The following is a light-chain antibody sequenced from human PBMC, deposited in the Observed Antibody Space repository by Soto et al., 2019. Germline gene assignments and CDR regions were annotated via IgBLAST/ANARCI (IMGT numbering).Light chain of an antibody. V-gene: IGKV1-5*03. CDR2: KAS. J-gene: IGKJ5*01. CDR3: QQYNNWPPIT. Sequence: GDRVTITCRASQTISTWMAWYQQKPGKAPNLLIYKASTLKSGVPSRFSGSGSGTEFTLTISSLQSEDFAVYYCQQYNNWPPITFGQGTRLEIK. CDR1: QTISTW.